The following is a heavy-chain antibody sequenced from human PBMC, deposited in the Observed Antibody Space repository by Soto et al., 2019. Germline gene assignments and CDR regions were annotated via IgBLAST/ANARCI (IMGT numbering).Heavy chain of an antibody. Sequence: GASVKVSCKASGGTFSSYAISWVRQAPGQGLEWMGGIIPIFGTANYAQKFQGRVTITADESTSTAYMELSSLRSEDTAVYYCARDRPLSIAARYYYYGMDVWGQGTTVTVSS. J-gene: IGHJ6*02. CDR2: IIPIFGTA. CDR1: GGTFSSYA. V-gene: IGHV1-69*13. D-gene: IGHD6-6*01. CDR3: ARDRPLSIAARYYYYGMDV.